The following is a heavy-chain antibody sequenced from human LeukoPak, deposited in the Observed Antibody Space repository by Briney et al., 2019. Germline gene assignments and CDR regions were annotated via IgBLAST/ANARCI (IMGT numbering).Heavy chain of an antibody. D-gene: IGHD5-18*01. CDR3: AKALGGRGYSYGALDY. CDR2: IYDSGNT. Sequence: SQTLSLTCTVSGGSISSGGYYWNWFRQHPEKGLEWIGYIYDSGNTYYSPSLKSRVTISLDTSMNQFSLKLSSVTAADTAVYYCAKALGGRGYSYGALDYWGQGILVTVSS. V-gene: IGHV4-31*03. J-gene: IGHJ4*02. CDR1: GGSISSGGYY.